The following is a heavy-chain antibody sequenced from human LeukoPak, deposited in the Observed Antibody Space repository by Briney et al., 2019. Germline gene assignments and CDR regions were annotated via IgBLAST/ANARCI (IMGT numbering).Heavy chain of an antibody. CDR2: ISYDGSNK. CDR3: ARDSGYFDY. Sequence: PGGSLRLSCAASGLTFSSYAMHWARQAPGKGLEWVAVISYDGSNKYYADSVKGRFTISRDNSKNTLYLQMNSLRAEDTAVYYCARDSGYFDYWGQGTLVTVSS. CDR1: GLTFSSYA. D-gene: IGHD3-10*01. J-gene: IGHJ4*02. V-gene: IGHV3-30-3*01.